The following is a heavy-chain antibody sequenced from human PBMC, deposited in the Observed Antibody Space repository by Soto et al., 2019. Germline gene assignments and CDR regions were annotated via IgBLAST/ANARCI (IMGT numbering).Heavy chain of an antibody. CDR1: GYTLTELS. CDR3: ATALAAAGTKVYYCYYGMDV. D-gene: IGHD6-13*01. J-gene: IGHJ6*02. CDR2: FDPEDGET. V-gene: IGHV1-24*01. Sequence: QVQLVQSGAEVKKPGASVKVSCKVSGYTLTELSMHWVRQAPGKGLEWMGGFDPEDGETIYAQKFQGRVTMTEDTSTDTAYMELSSLRSEETAVYYCATALAAAGTKVYYCYYGMDVWGQGTTVTVSS.